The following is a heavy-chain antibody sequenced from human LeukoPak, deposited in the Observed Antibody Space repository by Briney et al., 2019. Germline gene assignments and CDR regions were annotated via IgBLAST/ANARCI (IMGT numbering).Heavy chain of an antibody. CDR3: AKGQELDDGVFES. CDR1: GFTVSSNY. Sequence: PGGSLRLSCAASGFTVSSNYMSWVRQAPGKGLEWVSVIYSGGSTYYADSVKGRFTISRDNSKNTLYLQMNSLRAEDTAIYYCAKGQELDDGVFESWGQGTLVTVSS. J-gene: IGHJ4*02. D-gene: IGHD1-1*01. CDR2: IYSGGST. V-gene: IGHV3-66*01.